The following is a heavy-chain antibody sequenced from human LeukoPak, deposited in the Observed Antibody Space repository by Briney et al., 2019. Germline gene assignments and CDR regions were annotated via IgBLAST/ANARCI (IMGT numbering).Heavy chain of an antibody. CDR3: ARDREGLAYFDY. CDR1: GYTFTGKF. CDR2: IDPNSGGT. Sequence: ASEWVSCKASGYTFTGKFIHWVRQAPGQGLEWMGWIDPNSGGTDYAQKFRGRVTMTRDTSTSTAYMDLSSLISDDTAVYYCARDREGLAYFDYWGQGTLVTVSS. D-gene: IGHD3/OR15-3a*01. J-gene: IGHJ4*02. V-gene: IGHV1-2*02.